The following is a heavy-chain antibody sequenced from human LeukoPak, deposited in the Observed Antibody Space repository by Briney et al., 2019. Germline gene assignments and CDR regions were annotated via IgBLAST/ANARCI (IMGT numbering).Heavy chain of an antibody. Sequence: ASVKVSCKASGYTFTSYGISWVRQAPGQGLEWMGWISAYNGNTNYAQKLQGRVTMTTDTSTSTAYMELRSLRSDDTAVYYCARDNTYFRGRGISTSCHPSDYWGQGTLVTVSS. CDR3: ARDNTYFRGRGISTSCHPSDY. V-gene: IGHV1-18*01. J-gene: IGHJ4*02. CDR2: ISAYNGNT. D-gene: IGHD2-2*01. CDR1: GYTFTSYG.